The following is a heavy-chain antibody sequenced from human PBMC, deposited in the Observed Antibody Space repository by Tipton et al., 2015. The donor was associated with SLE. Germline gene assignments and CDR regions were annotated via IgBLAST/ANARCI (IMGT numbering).Heavy chain of an antibody. J-gene: IGHJ4*02. D-gene: IGHD6-13*01. CDR2: IYTTGGT. CDR3: ARGGGDSNSCQDFDR. V-gene: IGHV4-61*02. Sequence: GLVKPSETLSLTCTVSGVSISVGSDYWTWIRQPAGKGLEWIGRIYTTGGTNYNPSLKSRVTMSVDTSKNQLSLNLNSVTAADTAVYYCARGGGDSNSCQDFDRWGQGTLVTVSS. CDR1: GVSISVGSDY.